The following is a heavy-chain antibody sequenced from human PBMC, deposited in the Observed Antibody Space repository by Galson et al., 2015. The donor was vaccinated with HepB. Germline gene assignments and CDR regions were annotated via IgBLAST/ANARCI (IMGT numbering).Heavy chain of an antibody. CDR3: AKDRLASSGWLYYFDY. CDR1: GFTFDDYT. J-gene: IGHJ4*02. Sequence: SLRLSCAASGFTFDDYTMHWVRQAPGEGLEWVSLISWDGGSTYYADSVKGRFTISRDNSKNSPYLQMNSLRTEDTALYYCAKDRLASSGWLYYFDYWGQGTLVTVSS. CDR2: ISWDGGST. D-gene: IGHD6-19*01. V-gene: IGHV3-43*01.